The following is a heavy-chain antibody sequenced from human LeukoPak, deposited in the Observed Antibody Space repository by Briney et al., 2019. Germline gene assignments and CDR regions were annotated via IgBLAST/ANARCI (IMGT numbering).Heavy chain of an antibody. Sequence: PSETLSLTCTVSGGSVSSGTYYWTWIRQPAGKGLEWIGRIYTSGSTNFNPSLKSRVSISLDTSQNQFSLKLNSVTAADTAVYYCVREILYCSGGSCYRGPFDNWGQGTLVTVSA. CDR1: GGSVSSGTYY. CDR3: VREILYCSGGSCYRGPFDN. D-gene: IGHD2-15*01. CDR2: IYTSGST. J-gene: IGHJ4*02. V-gene: IGHV4-61*02.